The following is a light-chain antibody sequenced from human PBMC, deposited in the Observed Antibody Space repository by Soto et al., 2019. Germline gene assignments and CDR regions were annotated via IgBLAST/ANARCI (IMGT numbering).Light chain of an antibody. CDR1: QSVSSSY. CDR3: QQYGGSPRT. J-gene: IGKJ1*01. V-gene: IGKV3-20*01. CDR2: GAS. Sequence: EVVMTQSPATLSVSPWERATLSCRASQSVSSSYLAWYQQKPGQAPRLLIYGASTRATGIPARFSGSGSGTDFTLTISRLEPEDFAVYYCQQYGGSPRTFGQGTKVDIK.